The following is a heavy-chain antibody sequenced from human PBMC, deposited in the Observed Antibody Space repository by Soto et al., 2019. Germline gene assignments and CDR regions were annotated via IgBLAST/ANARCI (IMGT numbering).Heavy chain of an antibody. Sequence: SELLSVTWGVYGGSCSGYYWSWIRQPPGKGLEWIGEINHSGSTNYNPSLKSRVTISVDTSKNQFSLKLSSVTAADTAVYYCATRDYDFWSGYYTHHFDYWGQGTLVTVSS. CDR2: INHSGST. V-gene: IGHV4-34*01. J-gene: IGHJ4*02. CDR1: GGSCSGYY. D-gene: IGHD3-3*01. CDR3: ATRDYDFWSGYYTHHFDY.